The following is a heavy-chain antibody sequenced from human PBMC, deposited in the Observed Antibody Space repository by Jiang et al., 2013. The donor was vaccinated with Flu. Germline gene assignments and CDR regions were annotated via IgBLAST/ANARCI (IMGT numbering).Heavy chain of an antibody. CDR3: ARDLKGKYCSGGSCRYYYYGMDV. D-gene: IGHD2-15*01. CDR1: GGSISSYY. Sequence: GSGLVKPSETLSLTCTVSGGSISSYYWSWIRQPPGKGLEWIGYIYYSGSTNYNPSLKSRVTISVDTSKNQFSLKLSSVTAADTAVYYCARDLKGKYCSGGSCRYYYYGMDVWGQGTTVTVSS. J-gene: IGHJ6*02. V-gene: IGHV4-59*01. CDR2: IYYSGST.